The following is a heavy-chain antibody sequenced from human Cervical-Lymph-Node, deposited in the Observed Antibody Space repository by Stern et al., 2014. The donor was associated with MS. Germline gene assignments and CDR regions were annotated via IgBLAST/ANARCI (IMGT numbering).Heavy chain of an antibody. D-gene: IGHD3-10*01. J-gene: IGHJ6*02. Sequence: EVQLVQSGGGLVKPGGSLGLSWAASGFTFSNYNMNWVRRAPGKGLEWVSPISTTGDYIYSADSLSGRFTISRDNAENSLYLQINSLRVEDTAVYYCARDRVTLIRGVIRGDYNSLDVWGQGTTVTVSS. V-gene: IGHV3-21*01. CDR3: ARDRVTLIRGVIRGDYNSLDV. CDR1: GFTFSNYN. CDR2: ISTTGDYI.